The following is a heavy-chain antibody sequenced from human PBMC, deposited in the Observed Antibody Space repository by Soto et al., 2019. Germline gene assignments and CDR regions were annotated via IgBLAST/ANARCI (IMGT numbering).Heavy chain of an antibody. CDR1: GGSISSSSYY. D-gene: IGHD3-3*01. Sequence: PSETLSLTCTVSGGSISSSSYYWGWIRQPPGKGLEWIGSIYYSGSTYYNPSLKSRVTISVDTSKNQFSLKLSSVTAADTAVYYCARILRFAFDIWGQGXMVTV. J-gene: IGHJ3*02. CDR2: IYYSGST. CDR3: ARILRFAFDI. V-gene: IGHV4-39*01.